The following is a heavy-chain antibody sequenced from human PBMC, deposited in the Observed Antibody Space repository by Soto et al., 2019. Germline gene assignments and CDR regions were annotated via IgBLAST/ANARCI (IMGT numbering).Heavy chain of an antibody. J-gene: IGHJ6*02. D-gene: IGHD1-26*01. Sequence: QVQLQESGPGLVKPSGTLSLTCAVSGGSISSSNWWSWVRQPPGKGLEWIGEIYHSGSTNYNPSLNSXXTXSXXKPKNHFSLRLSSVTAADTAVHYCVRRGATVPMDVWGQGTTVTVSS. V-gene: IGHV4-4*02. CDR1: GGSISSSNW. CDR3: VRRGATVPMDV. CDR2: IYHSGST.